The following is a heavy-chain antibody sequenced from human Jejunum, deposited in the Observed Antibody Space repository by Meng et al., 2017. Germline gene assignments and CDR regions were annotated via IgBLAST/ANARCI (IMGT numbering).Heavy chain of an antibody. J-gene: IGHJ4*02. V-gene: IGHV4-39*07. CDR2: IDYSRTTT. Sequence: QLQLPEAGPGLVEPAETLSLTCTVSGGSTTGYNDLWGWIRQPPGKGLEWIGTIDYSRTTTYYNPSLRSRVTITLDTSISTAYMELSSLTFDDTAVYYCARDIAEKLVPDAILWGPGALVTVSS. CDR3: ARDIAEKLVPDAIL. D-gene: IGHD2-2*02. CDR1: GGSTTGYNDL.